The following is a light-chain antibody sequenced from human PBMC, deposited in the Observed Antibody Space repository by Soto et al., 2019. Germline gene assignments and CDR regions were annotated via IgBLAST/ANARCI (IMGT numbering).Light chain of an antibody. J-gene: IGKJ1*01. Sequence: DIQMTQSPSSLSASVGDRVTITCRASQSISSYLNWYQQKPGKAPKLLIYAASSLQSGVPSSFSGSGSGTDFTLTISSLQPEYFATYYCQQSYSTLWTFGQGTKVEIK. V-gene: IGKV1-39*01. CDR1: QSISSY. CDR2: AAS. CDR3: QQSYSTLWT.